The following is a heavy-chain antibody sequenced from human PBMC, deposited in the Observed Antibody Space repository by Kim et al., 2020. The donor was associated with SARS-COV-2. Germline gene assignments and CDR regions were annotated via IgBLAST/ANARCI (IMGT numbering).Heavy chain of an antibody. D-gene: IGHD3-22*01. J-gene: IGHJ4*02. CDR1: EFTFSTYS. CDR3: ASGGIYYDSGGGY. Sequence: GGSLRLSCAASEFTFSTYSMNWVRQAPGKGLEWVSSISSGSGYIYYADSVKGRFTISRDNAKNSLYLQMSSLRAEDTAVYYCASGGIYYDSGGGYWGQGTLVTVSS. V-gene: IGHV3-21*01. CDR2: ISSGSGYI.